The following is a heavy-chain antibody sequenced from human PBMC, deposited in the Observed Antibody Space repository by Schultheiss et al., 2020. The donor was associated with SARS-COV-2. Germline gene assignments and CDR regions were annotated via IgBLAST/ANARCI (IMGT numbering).Heavy chain of an antibody. CDR3: AREPPYDFWSGYYSEGFDY. Sequence: GGSLRLSCAASGFTFSSYSMNWVRQAPGKGLEWVAVISYDGSNKYYADSVKGRFTISRDNSKNTLYLQMNSLRAEDTAVYFCAREPPYDFWSGYYSEGFDYWGQGTLVTVSS. CDR2: ISYDGSNK. CDR1: GFTFSSYS. V-gene: IGHV3-30*03. D-gene: IGHD3-3*01. J-gene: IGHJ4*02.